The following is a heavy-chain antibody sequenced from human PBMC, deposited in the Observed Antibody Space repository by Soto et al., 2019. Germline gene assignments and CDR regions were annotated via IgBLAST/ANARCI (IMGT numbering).Heavy chain of an antibody. Sequence: DVQLVESEGGLVQPGGSLRLSCAASGLTVSNSYMNWVRQAPGEGLEWVSILYSDGTTYYADSVKGRFTISRDNSKNTLYLQMHSLRADDTAVYYCARDTTVTTPTYFASWGQGTLVIVSS. J-gene: IGHJ4*02. V-gene: IGHV3-66*01. CDR3: ARDTTVTTPTYFAS. CDR1: GLTVSNSY. CDR2: LYSDGTT. D-gene: IGHD4-17*01.